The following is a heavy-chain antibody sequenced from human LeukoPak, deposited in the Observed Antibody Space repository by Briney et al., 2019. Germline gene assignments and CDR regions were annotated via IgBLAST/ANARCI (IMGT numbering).Heavy chain of an antibody. CDR3: AREYSSSSLFDY. V-gene: IGHV4-31*03. D-gene: IGHD6-6*01. J-gene: IGHJ4*02. CDR2: IYYSGST. Sequence: PSQTLSLTCTVPGGSISSGGYYWSWIRQHPGKGLEWIGYIYYSGSTYYNPSLKSRVTISVDTSKNQFSLKLSSVTAADTAVYYCAREYSSSSLFDYWGQGTLVTVSS. CDR1: GGSISSGGYY.